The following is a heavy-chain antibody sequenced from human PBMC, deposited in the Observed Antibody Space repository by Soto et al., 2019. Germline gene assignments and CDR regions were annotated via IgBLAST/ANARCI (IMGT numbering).Heavy chain of an antibody. Sequence: PGESLKISCKGSGYSFTSYWIGWVRQMPGKGLEWMGIIYPGDSDTRYSPSFQGQVTISADKSISTAYLQWSGLKASDTAMYYCARDYYGSGSYSTYYYYGTDVWGQGTTVTVSS. J-gene: IGHJ6*02. CDR3: ARDYYGSGSYSTYYYYGTDV. V-gene: IGHV5-51*01. CDR1: GYSFTSYW. D-gene: IGHD3-10*01. CDR2: IYPGDSDT.